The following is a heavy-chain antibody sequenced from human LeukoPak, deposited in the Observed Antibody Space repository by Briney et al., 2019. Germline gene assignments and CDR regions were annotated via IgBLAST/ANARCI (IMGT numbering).Heavy chain of an antibody. CDR2: ISTSGSTI. CDR1: GFTFSSYE. Sequence: PGGSLRLSCAASGFTFSSYEMNWVRQAPGKGLEWVSYISTSGSTIYYTDSVKGRFTSSRDNAKNSLHLQMNSLRAEDTAVYYCARDDFWSGYSFDPWGQGTLVTVSS. J-gene: IGHJ5*02. CDR3: ARDDFWSGYSFDP. D-gene: IGHD3-3*01. V-gene: IGHV3-48*03.